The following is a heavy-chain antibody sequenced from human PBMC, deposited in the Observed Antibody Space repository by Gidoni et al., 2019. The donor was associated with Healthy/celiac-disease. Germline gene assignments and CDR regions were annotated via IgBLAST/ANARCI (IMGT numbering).Heavy chain of an antibody. CDR3: AGDDREWEPRQGQESFDI. Sequence: QVQLVQSGAEAKKPGASVKVCCKAYGYTFTGNYMHWGRQDPGQGREWMGWIHPSSGGTNTAQKFQGRVTMTRDTSISTAYMKLRRLRSDNTAVYYCAGDDREWEPRQGQESFDIWGQGTMVTVSS. V-gene: IGHV1-2*02. J-gene: IGHJ3*02. D-gene: IGHD1-26*01. CDR1: GYTFTGNY. CDR2: IHPSSGGT.